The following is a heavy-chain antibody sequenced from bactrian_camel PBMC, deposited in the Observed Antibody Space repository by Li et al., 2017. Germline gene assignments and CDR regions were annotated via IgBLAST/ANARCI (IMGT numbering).Heavy chain of an antibody. CDR2: VDRDGTT. J-gene: IGHJ4*01. V-gene: IGHV3S53*01. D-gene: IGHD6*01. Sequence: HVQLVESGGGSVQAGGSLTLSCSISQDISTGVCMAYFRQVPGKEAEKVAAVDRDGTTIYADSVKGRFTISRENAKSLLYLQIDNLKIEDTAVYYCAVGRRHNWYVNPATRRGTQVTVS. CDR1: QDISTGVC.